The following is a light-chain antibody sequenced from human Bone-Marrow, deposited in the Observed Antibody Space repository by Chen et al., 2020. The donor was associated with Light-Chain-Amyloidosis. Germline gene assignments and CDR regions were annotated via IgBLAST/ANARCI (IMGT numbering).Light chain of an antibody. CDR3: QQYRSYSRT. V-gene: IGKV1-5*03. CDR2: KAS. CDR1: QSISTW. Sequence: DIQMTQSPSTLSAYVGDRVTITCRASQSISTWLAWYQQKPGKAPNLLIYKASSLQSGVPSRFSGSGSGTEFTLTISSLQPDDFATYYCQQYRSYSRTFGQGTKVEIK. J-gene: IGKJ1*01.